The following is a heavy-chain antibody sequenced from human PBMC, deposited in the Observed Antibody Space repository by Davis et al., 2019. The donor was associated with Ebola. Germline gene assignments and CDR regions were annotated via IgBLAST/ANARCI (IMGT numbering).Heavy chain of an antibody. D-gene: IGHD3/OR15-3a*01. J-gene: IGHJ4*02. CDR1: GIPFSTYA. Sequence: PGGSLRLSCATSGIPFSTYAMCWVRQAPRKPLGWVSSICGTGGSTFYADSLKGRFTISRDNSENTLYLQMNSLTTDDTALDYCVRAVFQEVLDIWCQGTPGTVSS. CDR3: VRAVFQEVLDI. V-gene: IGHV3-23*01. CDR2: ICGTGGST.